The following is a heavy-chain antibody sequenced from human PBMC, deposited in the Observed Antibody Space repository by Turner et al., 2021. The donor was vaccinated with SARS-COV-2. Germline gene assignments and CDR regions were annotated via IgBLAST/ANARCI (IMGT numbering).Heavy chain of an antibody. J-gene: IGHJ6*02. D-gene: IGHD3-3*01. Sequence: EVQLVESGGGLVQPGGSLRLSCAASGFTFRTYTMHWVRQAPGKGLEYVSAISSNGGSTYYANSVKGRFTISRDNYKNTLYLQMGSLKTEDMAVYYCAKDLYGTIFGVVIGKNGMDVWGQGTTVTVSS. CDR2: ISSNGGST. CDR1: GFTFRTYT. V-gene: IGHV3-64*01. CDR3: AKDLYGTIFGVVIGKNGMDV.